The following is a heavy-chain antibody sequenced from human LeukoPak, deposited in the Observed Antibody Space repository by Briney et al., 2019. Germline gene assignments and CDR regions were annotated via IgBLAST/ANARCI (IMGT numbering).Heavy chain of an antibody. CDR1: GYTFTGYY. V-gene: IGHV1-2*02. D-gene: IGHD4-23*01. CDR3: ARHRFYGGNLNWFDP. Sequence: ASVKVSCKASGYTFTGYYMHWVRQAPGQGLEWMGWINPNSGGTNYAQKFQGRVTMTRDTSISTAYMELSRLRSDDTAVYYCARHRFYGGNLNWFDPWGQGTLVTVSS. CDR2: INPNSGGT. J-gene: IGHJ5*02.